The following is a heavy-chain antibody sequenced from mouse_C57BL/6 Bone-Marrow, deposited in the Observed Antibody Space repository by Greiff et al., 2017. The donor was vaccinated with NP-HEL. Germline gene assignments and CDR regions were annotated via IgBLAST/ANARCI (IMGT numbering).Heavy chain of an antibody. CDR3: ARGITGTVAY. CDR2: ISDGGSYT. Sequence: EVKLVESGGGLVKPGGSLKLSCAASGFTFSSYAMSWVRQTPEKRLEWVATISDGGSYTYYPDNVKGRFTISRDNAKNNLYLQMSHLKSEDTAMYYCARGITGTVAYWGQGTLVTVSA. CDR1: GFTFSSYA. V-gene: IGHV5-4*03. D-gene: IGHD4-1*01. J-gene: IGHJ3*01.